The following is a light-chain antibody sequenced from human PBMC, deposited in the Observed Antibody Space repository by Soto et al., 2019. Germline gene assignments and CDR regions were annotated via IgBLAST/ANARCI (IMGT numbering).Light chain of an antibody. CDR3: RLYAGNTIFV. CDR1: NNDVGGYKL. V-gene: IGLV2-23*03. Sequence: QSALTQPASVSGSPGQSITISCTGTNNDVGGYKLVSWYQQHPGKVPKVVIYEGSKRPSGVSNRFSGSKSGNTASLTISGVPAEGEAYYYCRLYAGNTIFVFGGGTKLTVL. J-gene: IGLJ2*01. CDR2: EGS.